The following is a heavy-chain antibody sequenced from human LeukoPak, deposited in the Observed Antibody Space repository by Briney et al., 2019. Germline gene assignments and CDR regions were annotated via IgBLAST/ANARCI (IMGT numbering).Heavy chain of an antibody. J-gene: IGHJ4*02. CDR2: ISSSSSYI. CDR3: ARGPIWFGELSPPGDY. D-gene: IGHD3-10*01. V-gene: IGHV3-21*01. CDR1: GFTFSSYS. Sequence: GGSLRLSCAASGFTFSSYSMNWVRQAPGKGLEWVSSISSSSSYIYYADSVKGRFTISRDNAKNSLYLQMNSLRAEDTAVYYCARGPIWFGELSPPGDYWGQGTLVTVSS.